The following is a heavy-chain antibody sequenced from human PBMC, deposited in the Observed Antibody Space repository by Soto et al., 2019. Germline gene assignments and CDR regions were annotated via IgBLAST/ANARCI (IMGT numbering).Heavy chain of an antibody. V-gene: IGHV3-23*01. Sequence: EVQLLESGGGLVQPGGSLRLSCAASGFTFSSYAMSWVRQAPGKGLEWVSAISGSGGSTYYADSVKGRFTISRDNSKNTLYLQMDSLRAEDTAVYYCAKDRAFSSSGGVLQHWGQGTLVTVSS. J-gene: IGHJ1*01. CDR1: GFTFSSYA. CDR3: AKDRAFSSSGGVLQH. D-gene: IGHD6-6*01. CDR2: ISGSGGST.